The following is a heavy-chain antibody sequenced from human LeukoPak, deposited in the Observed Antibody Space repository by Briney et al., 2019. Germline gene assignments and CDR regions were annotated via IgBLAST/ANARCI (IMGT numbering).Heavy chain of an antibody. CDR2: INPSSGDT. Sequence: GASVKVSCKTSGYTFTDYFMHWVRQTPGQGLEWMGWINPSSGDTKSAERFQGRVTMTRDTSITTAYMEVTWLRSDDTAVYYCARDGALDYWGQGTLVTVSS. J-gene: IGHJ4*02. V-gene: IGHV1-2*02. CDR3: ARDGALDY. D-gene: IGHD3-16*01. CDR1: GYTFTDYF.